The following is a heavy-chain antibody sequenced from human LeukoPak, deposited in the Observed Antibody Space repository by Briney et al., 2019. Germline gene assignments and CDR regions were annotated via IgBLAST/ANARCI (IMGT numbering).Heavy chain of an antibody. D-gene: IGHD2-2*01. CDR2: ISAYNGNT. CDR3: ARDHYRYCSSTSCFNWFDP. Sequence: ASVKVSCKASGYTFTSYGISWVRQAPGQGLEWMGWISAYNGNTNYAQKLQGRVTMTTDTSTSTAYKELRSLRSDDTAVYYCARDHYRYCSSTSCFNWFDPWGQGTLVTVSS. CDR1: GYTFTSYG. V-gene: IGHV1-18*04. J-gene: IGHJ5*02.